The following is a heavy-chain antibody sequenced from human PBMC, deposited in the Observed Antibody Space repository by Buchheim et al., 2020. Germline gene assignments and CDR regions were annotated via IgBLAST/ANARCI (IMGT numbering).Heavy chain of an antibody. Sequence: QVQLVQSGAEVKKPGASVKVSCKASGYTFTGYYMHWVRQAPGQGLEWMGWINPNSGGTNYAQQFQGWVTMTRATSISTAYMELSRLRSDDTAVYYCARWGGSGSFYYYYYGMDVWGQGTT. J-gene: IGHJ6*02. D-gene: IGHD3-10*01. CDR2: INPNSGGT. CDR1: GYTFTGYY. CDR3: ARWGGSGSFYYYYYGMDV. V-gene: IGHV1-2*04.